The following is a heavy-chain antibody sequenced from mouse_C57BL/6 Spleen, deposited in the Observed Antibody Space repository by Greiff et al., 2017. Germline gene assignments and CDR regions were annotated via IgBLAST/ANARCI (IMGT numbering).Heavy chain of an antibody. CDR3: ERYPYYYGSSYQGAMDY. CDR2: IRNKANGYTT. Sequence: EVKLMESGGGLVQPGGTLCLPCAASGLNFSDHYSSWVRQPPGTAIEWWGFIRNKANGYTTEYSASVKGRVTISRDKSHSILYLQMKALRAEDSSTYYGERYPYYYGSSYQGAMDYWGQGTSVTVSS. D-gene: IGHD1-1*01. J-gene: IGHJ4*01. V-gene: IGHV7-3*01. CDR1: GLNFSDHY.